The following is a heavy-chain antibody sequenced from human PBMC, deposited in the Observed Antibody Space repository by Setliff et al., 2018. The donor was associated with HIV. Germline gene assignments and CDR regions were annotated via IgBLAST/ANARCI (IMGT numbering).Heavy chain of an antibody. CDR2: IYYSGST. V-gene: IGHV4-39*01. CDR3: ARARRAGSGPKYFQH. J-gene: IGHJ1*01. CDR1: GGSISSSSYY. Sequence: SETLSLTCTVSGGSISSSSYYWDWIRQPPGKGLEWIGSIYYSGSTYYNPSLKSRVAISVDTSKNQFSLKLSSVTAADTAVYYCARARRAGSGPKYFQHWGQGTLVTVS. D-gene: IGHD2-15*01.